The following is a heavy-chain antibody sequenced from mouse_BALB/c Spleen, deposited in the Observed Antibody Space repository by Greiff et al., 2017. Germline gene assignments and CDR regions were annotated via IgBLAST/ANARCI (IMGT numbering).Heavy chain of an antibody. D-gene: IGHD4-1*01. CDR1: GFTFSSYT. CDR2: ISSGGGNT. CDR3: ARYKELAWFAY. Sequence: EVQRVESGGGLVKPGGSLKLSCAASGFTFSSYTMSWVRQTPEKRLEWVATISSGGGNTYYPDSVKGRFTISRDNAKNNLYLQMSSLRSEDTALYYCARYKELAWFAYWGQGTLVTVSA. V-gene: IGHV5-9*03. J-gene: IGHJ3*01.